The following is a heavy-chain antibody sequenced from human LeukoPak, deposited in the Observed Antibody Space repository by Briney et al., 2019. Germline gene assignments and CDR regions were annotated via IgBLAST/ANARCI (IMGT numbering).Heavy chain of an antibody. Sequence: ASVKVSCKASGYSFTGYFIHWVRQAPGQGLEWMGCIDPNSGDTKYAQKFQGRVTMTRDTSISTAYMDLSSLGSDDTAVYYCARDSRGAYNFDFWGQGTLVTVSS. CDR1: GYSFTGYF. J-gene: IGHJ4*02. CDR3: ARDSRGAYNFDF. CDR2: IDPNSGDT. V-gene: IGHV1-2*02. D-gene: IGHD3-10*01.